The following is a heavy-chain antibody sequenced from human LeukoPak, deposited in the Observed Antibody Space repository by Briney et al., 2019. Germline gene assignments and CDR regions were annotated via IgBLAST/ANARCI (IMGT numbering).Heavy chain of an antibody. CDR2: IYYSGST. V-gene: IGHV4-59*01. CDR3: ARTYYDSGTFFYDDC. Sequence: SETLSLTCPVSGGSISSYYWSWIRQPPGKGLEWIGFIYYSGSTNYNPSLKSRVTISVDTSKNQFSLKLSSVTAADTAVYFCARTYYDSGTFFYDDCWGQGTLVTVSS. CDR1: GGSISSYY. J-gene: IGHJ4*02. D-gene: IGHD3-22*01.